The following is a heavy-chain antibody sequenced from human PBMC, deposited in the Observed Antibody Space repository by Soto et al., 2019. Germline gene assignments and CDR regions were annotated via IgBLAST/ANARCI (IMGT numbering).Heavy chain of an antibody. CDR1: GGFYSIKT. CDR2: IIPLVHII. Sequence: SVKVTSKASGGFYSIKTISWVRQAPGQGLERMGRIIPLVHIINNAQKFQGRVAISADKSTSTAYMELSSLKSDDTAIYFCARERRRDDSNTFDALDVWGQGTMVTVS. D-gene: IGHD3-22*01. J-gene: IGHJ3*01. CDR3: ARERRRDDSNTFDALDV. V-gene: IGHV1-69*04.